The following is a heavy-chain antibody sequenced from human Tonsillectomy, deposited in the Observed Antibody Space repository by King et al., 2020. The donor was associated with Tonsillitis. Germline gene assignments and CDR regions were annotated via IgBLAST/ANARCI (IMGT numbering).Heavy chain of an antibody. V-gene: IGHV3-64D*06. CDR3: VKDRNWELGVSYSNDHYFDY. CDR1: GFSFSSYA. D-gene: IGHD4-11*01. CDR2: ISNNGGNT. J-gene: IGHJ4*02. Sequence: VQLVESGGGLVQPGGSLRLSCSASGFSFSSYAMHWVRQAPGKGLEYVSAISNNGGNTYYADSVKGRFTVSRDNSKNTLYLQMSSLRAEDTAVYYCVKDRNWELGVSYSNDHYFDYWGQGTLVTVSS.